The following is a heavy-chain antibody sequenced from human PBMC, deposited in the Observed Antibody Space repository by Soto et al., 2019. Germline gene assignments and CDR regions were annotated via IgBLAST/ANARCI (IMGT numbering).Heavy chain of an antibody. Sequence: QVQLVQSGAEVKKPGSSVKVSCKASGGTFSSYAISWVRQAPGQGLEWMGGIIPIFGTANYAQKFQGRVTITADESTSTAYMGLSSLRSEDTAVYYCARGVAAAGRGGGYYYYGMDVWGQGTTVTVSS. CDR1: GGTFSSYA. V-gene: IGHV1-69*01. D-gene: IGHD6-13*01. CDR3: ARGVAAAGRGGGYYYYGMDV. J-gene: IGHJ6*02. CDR2: IIPIFGTA.